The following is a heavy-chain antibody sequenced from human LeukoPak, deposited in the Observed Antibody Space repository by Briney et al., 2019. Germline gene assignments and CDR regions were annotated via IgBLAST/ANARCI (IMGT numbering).Heavy chain of an antibody. CDR3: ARVWADY. D-gene: IGHD1-26*01. V-gene: IGHV1-46*01. J-gene: IGHJ4*02. CDR1: VTTFTSYY. Sequence: GASVKVSCKASVTTFTSYYMLWVRQAPAAGLEWMGIINPSVGSTSYAQKFQGRVTMTRDTSTSTVYMELSSLRSEDTAVYYCARVWADYWGQGTLVTVSS. CDR2: INPSVGST.